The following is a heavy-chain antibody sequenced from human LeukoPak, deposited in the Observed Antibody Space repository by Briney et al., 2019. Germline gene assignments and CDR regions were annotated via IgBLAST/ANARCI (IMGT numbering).Heavy chain of an antibody. CDR2: ISLDGSRK. J-gene: IGHJ5*01. Sequence: GGSLRLSCAASGLTFTSHGFHWVRQAPGRGLEWLTFISLDGSRKSYADSVKGRFTFSRDDSKNALYLEMNSLRAEDTATYYCARDRAVSWLDSWGLGTLVTVSS. CDR3: ARDRAVSWLDS. D-gene: IGHD3-10*01. V-gene: IGHV3-33*05. CDR1: GLTFTSHG.